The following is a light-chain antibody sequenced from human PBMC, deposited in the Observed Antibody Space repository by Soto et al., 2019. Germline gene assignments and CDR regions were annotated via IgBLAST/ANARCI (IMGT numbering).Light chain of an antibody. CDR2: EVS. CDR3: SSYTRSSTEV. Sequence: QSALTQPASVSGSPGQSITISCTGTSSDVGGYNYVSWYQQHPGKAPKLMIYEVSNRPSGVSNRFSGSKSGNTASLTISGLQAEDEADFYCSSYTRSSTEVFGTGTKLPVL. J-gene: IGLJ1*01. CDR1: SSDVGGYNY. V-gene: IGLV2-14*01.